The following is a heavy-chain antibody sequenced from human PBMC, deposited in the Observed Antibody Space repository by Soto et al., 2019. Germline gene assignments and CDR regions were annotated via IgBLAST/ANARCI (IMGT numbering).Heavy chain of an antibody. J-gene: IGHJ6*02. CDR3: ARHLGMDV. CDR2: INPSDGST. V-gene: IGHV1-46*02. CDR1: GYTFNRYQ. Sequence: ASVKVSCKASGYTFNRYQMHWVRQAPGEGPEWMGIINPSDGSTSYAQNLQGRVTMTRDTSTSTVYMELNSLRSEDTAVYYCARHLGMDVWGQGTTVTVSS.